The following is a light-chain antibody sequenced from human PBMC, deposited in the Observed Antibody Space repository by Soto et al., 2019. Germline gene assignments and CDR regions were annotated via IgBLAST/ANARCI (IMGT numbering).Light chain of an antibody. Sequence: DIQMTQSPSSVSASVGDRVTITCRASQGISSWLAWHQQKPGKAPKLLIYAASSLQSGVPSRFSGSGSGTDFTLTISSLQTEDFATDYCQQANSFPITFGHGTRLEIK. CDR3: QQANSFPIT. CDR1: QGISSW. V-gene: IGKV1-12*01. J-gene: IGKJ5*01. CDR2: AAS.